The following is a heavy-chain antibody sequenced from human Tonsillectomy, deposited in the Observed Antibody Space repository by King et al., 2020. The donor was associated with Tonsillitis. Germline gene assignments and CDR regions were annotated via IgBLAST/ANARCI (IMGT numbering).Heavy chain of an antibody. CDR1: GFNFSLYD. V-gene: IGHV3-13*01. CDR3: TRGGSTISPDEFDY. J-gene: IGHJ4*02. Sequence: VQLVESGGGLVQPGGSLRTSCEASGFNFSLYDIHWVRQTPGRRLEWSSVFVTAGEIFYADSVKGRFTISRENAKNSLYLQMTNLRAGDSAVYYCTRGGSTISPDEFDYWGQGTLVTVSS. CDR2: FVTAGEI. D-gene: IGHD5-24*01.